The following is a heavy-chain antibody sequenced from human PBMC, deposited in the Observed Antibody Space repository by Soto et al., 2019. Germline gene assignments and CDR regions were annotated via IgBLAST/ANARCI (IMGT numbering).Heavy chain of an antibody. D-gene: IGHD2-15*01. V-gene: IGHV3-23*01. J-gene: IGHJ3*02. CDR2: ISGSGGST. CDR3: AKAKLKRILGYCRGGSCGDDFDI. Sequence: PGGSLRLSCAASGFTFSSYAMSWVRQAPGKGLEWVSAISGSGGSTYYADSVKGRFTISRDNSKNTLYLQMNSLRAEDTAVYYCAKAKLKRILGYCRGGSCGDDFDIWGQGTLVTVSS. CDR1: GFTFSSYA.